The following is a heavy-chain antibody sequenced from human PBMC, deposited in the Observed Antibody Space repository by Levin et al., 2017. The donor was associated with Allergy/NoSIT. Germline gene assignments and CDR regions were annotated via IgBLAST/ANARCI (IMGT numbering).Heavy chain of an antibody. CDR2: ISDSGGAT. D-gene: IGHD5-12*01. CDR3: AKGRGYSAYDFDY. V-gene: IGHV3-23*01. J-gene: IGHJ4*02. CDR1: GFTFPTYV. Sequence: AGGSLRLSCGASGFTFPTYVMSWVRQAPGMGLEWVSGISDSGGATYYADSVKGRFTISRDSSKHTLVLQMSSLRVDDTAVYYCAKGRGYSAYDFDYWGQGTVVTVSS.